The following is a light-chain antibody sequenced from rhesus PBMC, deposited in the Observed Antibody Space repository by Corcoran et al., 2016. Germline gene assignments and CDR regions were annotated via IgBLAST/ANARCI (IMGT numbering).Light chain of an antibody. CDR3: QQYNNFPFT. CDR2: YVS. CDR1: QGINNY. J-gene: IGKJ3*01. Sequence: DIQMTQSPSSLSASVGDRVTITCRASQGINNYLSWYQQKPGKAPKPLIYYVSSLETGVPSRFSGSRSWTDYTLTISMLQPEDIATYYCQQYNNFPFTFGPGTKLDIK. V-gene: IGKV1-66*01.